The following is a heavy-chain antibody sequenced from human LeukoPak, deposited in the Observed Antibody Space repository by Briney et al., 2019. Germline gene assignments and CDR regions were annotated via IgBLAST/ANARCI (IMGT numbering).Heavy chain of an antibody. V-gene: IGHV1-46*01. CDR1: GYTFTSYY. Sequence: ASVKVSCKASGYTFTSYYMHWVRQAPGQGLEWMGIINPSGGSTSYAQKFQGRVTMTRDTSTSTVYMELSSLRSEDTAVYYCARGIRTVVTAVLHDAFDIWGQGTMVTVSS. D-gene: IGHD2-21*02. J-gene: IGHJ3*02. CDR2: INPSGGST. CDR3: ARGIRTVVTAVLHDAFDI.